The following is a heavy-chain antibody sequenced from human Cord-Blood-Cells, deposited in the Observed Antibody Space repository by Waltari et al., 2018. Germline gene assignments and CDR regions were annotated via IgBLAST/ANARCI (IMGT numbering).Heavy chain of an antibody. Sequence: QVQLVQSGAEVKKPGASVKVSCKASGYTFTGYYMHWLRQAPGQGLEWMGWINPNSGGTNYAQKFQGRVTMTRDTSISTAYMELSRLRSDDTAVYYCAREEGGAARPFAFDIWGQGTMVTVSS. D-gene: IGHD6-6*01. J-gene: IGHJ3*02. V-gene: IGHV1-2*02. CDR2: INPNSGGT. CDR3: AREEGGAARPFAFDI. CDR1: GYTFTGYY.